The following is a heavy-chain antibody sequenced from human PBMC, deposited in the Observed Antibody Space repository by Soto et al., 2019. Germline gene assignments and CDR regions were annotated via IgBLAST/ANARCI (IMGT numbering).Heavy chain of an antibody. D-gene: IGHD1-26*01. Sequence: GESLKISCSVSTYIFANYWIGWVRQMPGKGLEWMGIIYGVDSDTKYSPSFRGQVTISADKSIFTAYLQWRSLKASDTAIYYCASLSRLGPQSAFDYWGRGTLVTVSS. V-gene: IGHV5-51*01. CDR2: IYGVDSDT. J-gene: IGHJ4*02. CDR1: TYIFANYW. CDR3: ASLSRLGPQSAFDY.